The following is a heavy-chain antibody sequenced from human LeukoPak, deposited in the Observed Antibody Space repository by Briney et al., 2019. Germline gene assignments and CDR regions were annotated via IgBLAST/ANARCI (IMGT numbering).Heavy chain of an antibody. CDR3: VRDGDDY. J-gene: IGHJ4*02. Sequence: TGGSLRLSCVASGFTFSNYGMHWVRQAPGKGLEWGAVISFEESNKYYADSVKGRFTISRDNSKNMVYLQMNSLRVEDTAVYYCVRDGDDYWGQGTLVSVSS. V-gene: IGHV3-30*03. D-gene: IGHD7-27*01. CDR1: GFTFSNYG. CDR2: ISFEESNK.